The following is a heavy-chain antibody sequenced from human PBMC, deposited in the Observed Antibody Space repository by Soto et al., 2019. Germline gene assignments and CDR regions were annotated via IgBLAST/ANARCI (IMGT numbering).Heavy chain of an antibody. D-gene: IGHD3-10*01. CDR1: GYTFTAYD. Sequence: RMMQSGAEVKKPGASVKVSCKTSGYTFTAYDIYWVRQAPGQGLEWMGWIRAYNGDTNYAQKFQTRVTMTTDKSTDTAYMDLRSLTSDDTAIYYCARAGAAPYYYYGLDVWGQGTTVTVSS. J-gene: IGHJ6*02. V-gene: IGHV1-18*01. CDR3: ARAGAAPYYYYGLDV. CDR2: IRAYNGDT.